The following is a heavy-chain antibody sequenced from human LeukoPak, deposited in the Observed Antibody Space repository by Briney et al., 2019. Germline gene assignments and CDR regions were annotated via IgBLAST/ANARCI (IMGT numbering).Heavy chain of an antibody. CDR2: ISTSSRYI. V-gene: IGHV3-21*01. J-gene: IGHJ5*02. CDR1: GFIFDDHG. D-gene: IGHD6-13*01. Sequence: GGSLRLSCAASGFIFDDHGMNWVRQAPGKGLEWVSSISTSSRYIYYADSVKGRFTISRDNAKNSLYLQVNSLRAEDTAVYYCARDHFWAGYTTPGGFDPWGQGTLVTVSS. CDR3: ARDHFWAGYTTPGGFDP.